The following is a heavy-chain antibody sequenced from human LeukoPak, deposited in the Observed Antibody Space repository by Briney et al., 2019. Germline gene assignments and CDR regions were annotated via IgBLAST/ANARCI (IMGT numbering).Heavy chain of an antibody. CDR3: ARRIAVADYYFDY. CDR1: GYSFTSYW. CDR2: IYPGDSDT. V-gene: IGHV5-51*01. D-gene: IGHD6-19*01. J-gene: IGHJ4*02. Sequence: GESLKISCKGSGYSFTSYWIGGVGQMPGKGLDGMGVIYPGDSDTRYSQSFQGQVTISADKSIRTAYLQWSSLKASDTAMYYCARRIAVADYYFDYWGQGTLVTVSS.